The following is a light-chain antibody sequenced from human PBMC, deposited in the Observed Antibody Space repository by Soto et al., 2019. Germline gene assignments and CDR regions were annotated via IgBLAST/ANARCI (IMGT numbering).Light chain of an antibody. V-gene: IGKV3-15*01. CDR3: QQYNNWPPVT. CDR1: QSVSSK. J-gene: IGKJ4*01. CDR2: GAS. Sequence: EIVMTQSPATLSVSPGERATLSCRASQSVSSKLAWYQQKPGQAPRLLIYGASTRATGTPARFSGSGSGTEFTLSISSLQSEDFAVYYCQQYNNWPPVTFGGGTKVEIK.